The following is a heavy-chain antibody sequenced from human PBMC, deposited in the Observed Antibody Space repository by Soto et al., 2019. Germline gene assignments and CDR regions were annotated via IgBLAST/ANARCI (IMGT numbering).Heavy chain of an antibody. CDR2: VYYIGST. CDR3: AGAANYYYDRGIGV. J-gene: IGHJ6*02. Sequence: QVQLQESGPGLVKPSETLSLTCSVSGGSVNDYYWSWVRQPPGKGLEWIGFVYYIGSTNYNPSLKSRVTISVDTSKNQFSLKLRSVTAAETAVYYWAGAANYYYDRGIGVWGQGTTVTVSS. V-gene: IGHV4-59*02. D-gene: IGHD5-18*01. CDR1: GGSVNDYY.